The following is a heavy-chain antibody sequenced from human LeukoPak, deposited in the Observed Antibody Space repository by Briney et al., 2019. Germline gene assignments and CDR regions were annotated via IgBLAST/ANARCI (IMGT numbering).Heavy chain of an antibody. Sequence: PGGSLRLSGGASGFTFSTHDMHWVRQAPGKGLEWVAFIRYDGSHEYYADSVKGRFTISRDNSKNTLYLQMNSVRSEDTALYYCAKPSGSGVDYWGQGTRVTVSS. V-gene: IGHV3-30*02. D-gene: IGHD1-26*01. J-gene: IGHJ4*01. CDR1: GFTFSTHD. CDR3: AKPSGSGVDY. CDR2: IRYDGSHE.